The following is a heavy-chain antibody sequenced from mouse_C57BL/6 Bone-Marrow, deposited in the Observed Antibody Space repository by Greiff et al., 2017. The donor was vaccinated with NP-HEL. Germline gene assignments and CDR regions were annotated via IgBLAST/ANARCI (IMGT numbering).Heavy chain of an antibody. V-gene: IGHV1-52*01. Sequence: QVQLKQPGAELVRPGSSMKLSCKASGYTFTSYWMHWVKQRPIQGLEWIGNIDPSDSETHYNQKFKDKATLTVDKSSSTAYMQLSSLTSEDSAVYYCARGGYYGSSYYAMDYWGQGTSVTVSS. CDR1: GYTFTSYW. D-gene: IGHD1-1*01. CDR2: IDPSDSET. J-gene: IGHJ4*01. CDR3: ARGGYYGSSYYAMDY.